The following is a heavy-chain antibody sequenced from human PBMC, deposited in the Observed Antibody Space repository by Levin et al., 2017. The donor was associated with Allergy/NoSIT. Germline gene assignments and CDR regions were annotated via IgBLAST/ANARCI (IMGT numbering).Heavy chain of an antibody. V-gene: IGHV4-61*01. D-gene: IGHD6-19*01. CDR1: GDSVNSSSYY. J-gene: IGHJ4*02. CDR2: IYFSGST. CDR3: ASHPRFSSDWRALDY. Sequence: SETLSLTCTVSGDSVNSSSYYWTWIRQPPGKGLEWIGYIYFSGSTNYSPSLKSRITISVDTAKNQFSLKLSPVTAADTAVYDWASHPRFSSDWRALDYWGQGILVTVSS.